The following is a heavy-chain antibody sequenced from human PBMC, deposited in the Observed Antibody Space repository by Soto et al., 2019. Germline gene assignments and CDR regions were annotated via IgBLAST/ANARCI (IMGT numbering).Heavy chain of an antibody. Sequence: QVQLVESGGGVVQPGRSLRLSCAASGFTFSSYAMHWVRQAPGKGLEWVAVILYDGSNEYYADSVKGRFTISRDNSKNTLYLQMTSLRTEDTAVYYCARDMGYCSGTTCYVFDYWGQGTLVTVSS. CDR2: ILYDGSNE. CDR1: GFTFSSYA. D-gene: IGHD2-15*01. V-gene: IGHV3-30-3*01. J-gene: IGHJ4*02. CDR3: ARDMGYCSGTTCYVFDY.